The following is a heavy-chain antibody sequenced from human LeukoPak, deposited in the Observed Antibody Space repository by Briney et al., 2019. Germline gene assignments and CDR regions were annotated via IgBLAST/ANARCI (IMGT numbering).Heavy chain of an antibody. CDR1: GYTFSSYD. J-gene: IGHJ5*02. CDR2: MNPNRGNT. D-gene: IGHD3-10*01. V-gene: IGHV1-8*01. Sequence: GASVKVSCKASGYTFSSYDINWVRQATGQGLEWMGWMNPNRGNTGYAQKFQGRVTMTRNTSISTAYMELSSLRSEDTAVYYCARGELLWFGEQNNWFDPWGQGTLVTVSS. CDR3: ARGELLWFGEQNNWFDP.